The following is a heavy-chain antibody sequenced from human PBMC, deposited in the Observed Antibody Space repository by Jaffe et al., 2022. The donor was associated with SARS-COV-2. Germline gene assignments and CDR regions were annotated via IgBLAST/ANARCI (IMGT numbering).Heavy chain of an antibody. CDR1: GGSISSSSYY. CDR3: ARHVEMATISPCYFDY. Sequence: QLQLQESGPGLVKPSETLSLTCTVSGGSISSSSYYWGWIRQPPGKGLEWIGSIYYSGSTYYNPSLKSRVTISVDTSKNQFSLKLSSVTAADTAVYYCARHVEMATISPCYFDYWGQGTLVTVSS. D-gene: IGHD5-12*01. J-gene: IGHJ4*02. V-gene: IGHV4-39*01. CDR2: IYYSGST.